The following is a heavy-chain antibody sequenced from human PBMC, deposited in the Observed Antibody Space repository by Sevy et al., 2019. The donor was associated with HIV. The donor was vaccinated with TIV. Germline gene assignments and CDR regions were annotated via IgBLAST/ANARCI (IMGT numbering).Heavy chain of an antibody. V-gene: IGHV3-15*01. CDR1: GFTFSNAW. CDR3: TTDGSYDFWSGYYKLHDY. J-gene: IGHJ4*02. D-gene: IGHD3-3*01. CDR2: IKSKTDGGTT. Sequence: GGSLRLSCAASGFTFSNAWMSWVRQAPGKGLEWVGRIKSKTDGGTTDYAAPVKGRFTISRDDSKNTLYMQMNSLKTEDKAVYYCTTDGSYDFWSGYYKLHDYWGQGTLVTVSS.